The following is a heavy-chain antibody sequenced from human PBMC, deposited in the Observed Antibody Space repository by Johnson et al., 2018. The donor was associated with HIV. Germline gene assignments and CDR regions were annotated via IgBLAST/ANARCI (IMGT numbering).Heavy chain of an antibody. J-gene: IGHJ3*02. V-gene: IGHV3-30*02. CDR1: GSTYSNYG. CDR3: AKDGRDDLRAFDI. D-gene: IGHD5-24*01. CDR2: IRYDGSDK. Sequence: QVQLLESGGGVVQPGGSLRLSCAASGSTYSNYGMHWVRQAPGKGLEWVAFIRYDGSDKYYEDSVKGRFTVSRDNSKNTLYLQMTGLGPEDTAVYYCAKDGRDDLRAFDIWGQGTMVTVSS.